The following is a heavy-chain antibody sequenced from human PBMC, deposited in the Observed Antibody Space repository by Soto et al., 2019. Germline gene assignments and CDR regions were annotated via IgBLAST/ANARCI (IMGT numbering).Heavy chain of an antibody. J-gene: IGHJ4*02. V-gene: IGHV1-2*02. CDR3: ARDWSLGYSSSWYPDY. D-gene: IGHD6-13*01. CDR2: INPNSGGT. CDR1: GYTFTSYG. Sequence: ASVKVSCKASGYTFTSYGISWVRQAPGQGLEWMGWINPNSGGTNYAQKFQGRVTMTRDTSISTAYMELSRLRSDDTAVYYCARDWSLGYSSSWYPDYWGQGTLVTVSS.